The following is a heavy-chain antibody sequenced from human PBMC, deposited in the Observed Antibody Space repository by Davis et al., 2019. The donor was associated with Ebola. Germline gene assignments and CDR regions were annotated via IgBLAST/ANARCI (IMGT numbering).Heavy chain of an antibody. V-gene: IGHV4-34*01. CDR3: ARTRGGRWFDP. Sequence: PSETLSLTCAVYGGSFSGYNWSWIRQPPGKGLEWIGEINHSGSTNYNPSLKSRVTISVDTSKNQFFLKLSSVTAADTAVYYCARTRGGRWFDPWGQGTLVTVSS. CDR1: GGSFSGYN. CDR2: INHSGST. J-gene: IGHJ5*02. D-gene: IGHD2-2*01.